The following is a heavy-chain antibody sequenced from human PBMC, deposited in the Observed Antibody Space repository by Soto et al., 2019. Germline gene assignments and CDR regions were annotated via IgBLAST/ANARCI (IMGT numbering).Heavy chain of an antibody. D-gene: IGHD3-22*01. CDR1: GFTFSSYA. V-gene: IGHV3-30*04. Sequence: GGSLRLSCAASGFTFSSYAMHWVRQAPGKGLEWVAVISYDGSNKYYADSVKGRFTISRDNSKNTLYLQMNSLRAEDTAVYYCARDGIGTRGYYDSSGYSYYWGQGTLVTVSS. J-gene: IGHJ4*02. CDR3: ARDGIGTRGYYDSSGYSYY. CDR2: ISYDGSNK.